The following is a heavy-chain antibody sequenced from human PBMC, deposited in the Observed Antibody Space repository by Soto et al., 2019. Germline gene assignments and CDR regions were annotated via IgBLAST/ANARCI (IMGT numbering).Heavy chain of an antibody. CDR3: ARGVGGYLGYYFDS. CDR1: GGSISSGDYY. Sequence: PSDTLSLTCTVSGGSISSGDYYWSWIRHPPGKGREWIGYIYYSGSTYYNPSLKSRVTISVDTSKNQFSLKLSSVTAADTGVYYCARGVGGYLGYYFDSWGQGTPVPV. J-gene: IGHJ4*02. V-gene: IGHV4-30-4*02. CDR2: IYYSGST. D-gene: IGHD5-12*01.